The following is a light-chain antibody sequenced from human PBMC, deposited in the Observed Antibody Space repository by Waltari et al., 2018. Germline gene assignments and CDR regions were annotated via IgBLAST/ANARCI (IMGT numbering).Light chain of an antibody. V-gene: IGKV1-5*03. CDR1: QSITNW. Sequence: DFQMTQSPSTLSAFVGDRVTITCRASQSITNWLAWYQQRPGKAPKLLVYKASNLKSNVPSRFSVSGSGTEFTLTITSLQPDDVATYYCQHYNSFSRTFGQGTKVQIK. CDR2: KAS. J-gene: IGKJ1*01. CDR3: QHYNSFSRT.